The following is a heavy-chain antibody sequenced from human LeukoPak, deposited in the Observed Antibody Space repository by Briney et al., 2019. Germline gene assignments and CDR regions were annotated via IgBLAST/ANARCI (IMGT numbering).Heavy chain of an antibody. J-gene: IGHJ4*02. CDR2: ISYDGSNK. V-gene: IGHV3-30-3*01. CDR3: AKGPYNYYDSSGYINYFDY. Sequence: GGSLRLSCAASGFTISSYAMHWVRQAPGKGLAWVAVISYDGSNKYYADSVKGRFTISRDNSKNTLYLQMNSLRAEDTAVYYCAKGPYNYYDSSGYINYFDYWGQGTLVTVSS. CDR1: GFTISSYA. D-gene: IGHD3-22*01.